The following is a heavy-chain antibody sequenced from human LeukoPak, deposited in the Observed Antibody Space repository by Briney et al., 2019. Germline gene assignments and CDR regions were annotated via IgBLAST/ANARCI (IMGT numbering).Heavy chain of an antibody. D-gene: IGHD6-6*01. J-gene: IGHJ4*02. CDR1: GGSISSYY. CDR3: ARDPQLGPFDY. CDR2: IYTSGRT. V-gene: IGHV4-4*07. Sequence: SETLSLTCTVSGGSISSYYWSWIRQPAGKGLEWIGRIYTSGRTNYNPSLKSRVAMSVDTSKKQFSLKLSSVTAADTAVYYCARDPQLGPFDYWGQGTLVTVSS.